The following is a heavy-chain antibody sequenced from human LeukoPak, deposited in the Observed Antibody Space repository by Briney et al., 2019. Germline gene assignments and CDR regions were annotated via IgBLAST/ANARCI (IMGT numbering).Heavy chain of an antibody. CDR2: INPNSGGT. D-gene: IGHD3-3*01. V-gene: IGHV1-2*02. CDR1: GYTFTGYY. J-gene: IGHJ6*02. Sequence: ASVKLSCTASGYTFTGYYMHWVRQAPGQGLEWMGWINPNSGGTNYAQKVQGRVTMTTDTSTSTAYMELRSLRSDDTAVYYCARDLRSDFWSGPYYYYGMDVWGQGTTVTVSS. CDR3: ARDLRSDFWSGPYYYYGMDV.